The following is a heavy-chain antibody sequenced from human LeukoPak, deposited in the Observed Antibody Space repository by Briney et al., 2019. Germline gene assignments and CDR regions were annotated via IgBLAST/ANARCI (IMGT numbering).Heavy chain of an antibody. V-gene: IGHV4-59*08. CDR1: GGSISSYY. Sequence: SETLSLTCTVSGGSISSYYWSWIRQPPGKGLEWIGYIYYSGSTNYNPPLKSRVTISVDTSKNQFSLKLSSVTAADTAVYYCARHGDYYDFWSGYNNWFDPWGQGTLVTASS. D-gene: IGHD3-3*01. CDR3: ARHGDYYDFWSGYNNWFDP. CDR2: IYYSGST. J-gene: IGHJ5*02.